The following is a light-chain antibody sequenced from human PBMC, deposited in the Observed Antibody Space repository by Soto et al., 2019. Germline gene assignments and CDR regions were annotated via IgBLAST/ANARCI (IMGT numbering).Light chain of an antibody. CDR2: DAY. CDR1: QDIGNS. V-gene: IGKV1-33*01. Sequence: DIQMTQSPPSLSASVGDRVTITCQASQDIGNSLNWYQHKPGKAPKLVIYDAYNLETGVPSTFSGSGYGTDFTFIISSLRPEDIATYYCQKSDHLPLFGPGTKADIK. J-gene: IGKJ3*01. CDR3: QKSDHLPL.